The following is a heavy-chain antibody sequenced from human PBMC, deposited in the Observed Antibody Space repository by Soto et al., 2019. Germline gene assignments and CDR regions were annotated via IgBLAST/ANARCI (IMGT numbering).Heavy chain of an antibody. D-gene: IGHD5-12*01. V-gene: IGHV1-46*01. Sequence: ASVKVSCKASGYTFITSYYTHWVRQAPGQGLEWMGIINPTGTMAKYSERFQGRLTMTRDTSTSTDYMELSTLTSEDTAVYFCARDTGYDHDAFDIWGQGTMVTVSS. CDR1: GYTFITSYY. J-gene: IGHJ3*02. CDR3: ARDTGYDHDAFDI. CDR2: INPTGTMA.